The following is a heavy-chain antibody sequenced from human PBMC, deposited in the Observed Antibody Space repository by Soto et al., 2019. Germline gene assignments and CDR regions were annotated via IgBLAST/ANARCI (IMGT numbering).Heavy chain of an antibody. Sequence: EVQLLESGGGLVQPGGSLRLSCSASGFTFSDYALTWVRQAPGRGLEWVSAITGGGGTRYYGDSVKGRFTISRDNAKNTLFLQMNSLRADDSAVYYCAKTGASVIFGVVLVSWGQGTLVTVSS. J-gene: IGHJ4*02. D-gene: IGHD3-3*01. V-gene: IGHV3-23*01. CDR3: AKTGASVIFGVVLVS. CDR1: GFTFSDYA. CDR2: ITGGGGTR.